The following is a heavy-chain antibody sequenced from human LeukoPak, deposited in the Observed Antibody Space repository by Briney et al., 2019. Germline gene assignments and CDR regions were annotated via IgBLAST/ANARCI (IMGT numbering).Heavy chain of an antibody. CDR2: ISSSSSTI. CDR1: GFTFSSYS. J-gene: IGHJ4*02. CDR3: ARHPLPYYFDY. Sequence: GGSLRLSCAASGFTFSSYSMNWVRQAPGKGLEWVSYISSSSSTIYYADSVKGRFTISGDNAKNSLYLQMNSLRAEDTAVYYCARHPLPYYFDYWGQGTLVTVSS. V-gene: IGHV3-48*01.